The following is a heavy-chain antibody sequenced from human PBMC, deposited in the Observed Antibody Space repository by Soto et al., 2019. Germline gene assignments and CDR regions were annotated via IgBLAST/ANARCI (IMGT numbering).Heavy chain of an antibody. J-gene: IGHJ6*03. CDR3: ARHPGYCTGTSCYCYYNMDV. CDR2: INYSGNT. V-gene: IGHV4-39*01. CDR1: GDSISSNNYY. D-gene: IGHD2-2*01. Sequence: SETLSLTCTVSGDSISSNNYYWGWIRQPPGKGLEWIGGINYSGNTYYDPSLKSRVTISVDTSKNQFSLMLTSVTAADTAVYYCARHPGYCTGTSCYCYYNMDVWGKGTTVT.